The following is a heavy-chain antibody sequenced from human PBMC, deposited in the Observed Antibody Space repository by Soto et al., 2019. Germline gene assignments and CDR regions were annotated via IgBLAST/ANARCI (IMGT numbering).Heavy chain of an antibody. CDR1: GFTFSSYA. CDR2: ISGSGGST. V-gene: IGHV3-23*01. D-gene: IGHD6-13*01. J-gene: IGHJ6*02. CDR3: SKDLIGYSSSWYRRYYYYYGMDV. Sequence: RRLSCAASGFTFSSYAMSWVRQAPGEGLEWVSAISGSGGSTYYAESVKGRFTISRDNSKNTLYLQMNSLRAEDTAVYYCSKDLIGYSSSWYRRYYYYYGMDVWGQGTTVTVSS.